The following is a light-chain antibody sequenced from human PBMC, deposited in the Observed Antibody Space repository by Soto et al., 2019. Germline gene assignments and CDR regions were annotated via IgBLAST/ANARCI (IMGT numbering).Light chain of an antibody. V-gene: IGLV4-69*01. CDR1: SGHSSYA. J-gene: IGLJ1*01. CDR2: LNSDGSH. Sequence: QAVVTQSPSASASLGASVKLTCTLSSGHSSYAIAWHQQQPEKGPRYLMKLNSDGSHSKGDGIPDRFSGSSSGAERYLTISSLQSEDEADYYCQTWGTGILVFGTGTKLTVL. CDR3: QTWGTGILV.